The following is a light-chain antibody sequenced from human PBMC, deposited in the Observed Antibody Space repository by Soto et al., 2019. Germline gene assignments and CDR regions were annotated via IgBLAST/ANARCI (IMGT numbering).Light chain of an antibody. Sequence: QSVLTQPPSVTGAPGQRVTISCTGSSSDIGAGYDVHWYQQLPGTAPKLLIYGNSNRPSGVPDRFSGSKSGTSASLAITGLQAEVEADYYCQSYDSSLSALFGGGTQLTVL. J-gene: IGLJ3*02. CDR1: SSDIGAGYD. CDR3: QSYDSSLSAL. CDR2: GNS. V-gene: IGLV1-40*01.